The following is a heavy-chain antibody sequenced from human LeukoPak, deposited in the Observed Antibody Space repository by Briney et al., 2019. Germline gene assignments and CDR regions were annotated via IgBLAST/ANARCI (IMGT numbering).Heavy chain of an antibody. CDR2: INAGNGNT. D-gene: IGHD1-26*01. CDR1: GYTFTSYA. J-gene: IGHJ4*02. Sequence: ASVKVSCKASGYTFTSYAMHWVRQAPGQRLEWMGWINAGNGNTKYSQKFQGRVTITTDESTSTAYMELSSLRSEDTAVYYCARSGSYRYYFDYWGQGTLVTVSS. V-gene: IGHV1-3*01. CDR3: ARSGSYRYYFDY.